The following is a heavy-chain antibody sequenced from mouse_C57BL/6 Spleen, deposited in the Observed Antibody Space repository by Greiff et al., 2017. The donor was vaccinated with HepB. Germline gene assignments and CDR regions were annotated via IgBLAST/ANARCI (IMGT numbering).Heavy chain of an antibody. CDR2: ISDGGSYT. V-gene: IGHV5-4*01. Sequence: EVMLVESGGGLVKPGGSLKLSCAASGFTFSSYAMSWVRQTPEKRLEWVATISDGGSYTYYPDNVKGRFTISRDNAKNNLYLQMSHLKSEDTAMYYWARDPLEDWYFDVWGTGTTVTVSS. J-gene: IGHJ1*03. CDR1: GFTFSSYA. CDR3: ARDPLEDWYFDV.